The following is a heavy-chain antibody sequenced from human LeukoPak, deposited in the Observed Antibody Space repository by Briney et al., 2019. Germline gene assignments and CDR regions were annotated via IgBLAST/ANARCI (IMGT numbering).Heavy chain of an antibody. CDR2: IYSTGIT. CDR3: ARGGLFAFDI. J-gene: IGHJ3*02. CDR1: GGSINNYY. Sequence: SETLSLTCTISGGSINNYYWSWIRQSPEKGLELIGYIYSTGITNYNPSLKSRVAISVDTSRNQFSLRLTSVTAADTAIFYCARGGLFAFDIWGQGTTVIVSS. V-gene: IGHV4-59*01.